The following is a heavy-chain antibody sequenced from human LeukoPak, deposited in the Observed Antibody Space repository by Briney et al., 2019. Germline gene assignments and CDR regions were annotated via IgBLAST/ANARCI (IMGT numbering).Heavy chain of an antibody. Sequence: SETLSLTCTVSGGSISSYYWSWIRQPPGKGLEWIGYIYYSGSTNYNPSLKSRVTISVDTSKTQFSLKLSSVTAADTAVYYCAREGDRYCSSTSCSPEDYYYYGMDVWGQGTTVTVSS. CDR3: AREGDRYCSSTSCSPEDYYYYGMDV. D-gene: IGHD2-2*01. CDR1: GGSISSYY. J-gene: IGHJ6*02. V-gene: IGHV4-59*01. CDR2: IYYSGST.